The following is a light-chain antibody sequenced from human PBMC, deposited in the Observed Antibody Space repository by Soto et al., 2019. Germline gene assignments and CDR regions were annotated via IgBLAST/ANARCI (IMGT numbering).Light chain of an antibody. J-gene: IGLJ1*01. CDR3: SSHGGSNNPYV. CDR2: DVT. CDR1: SSDIGGYNF. Sequence: QAVVTQPPSASGSPGQSVAISCTGTSSDIGGYNFVSWYQQHPGKAPKLMIYDVTKRPSGVPDRFSGSKSGNTATLIVSGLQAEDEADYYCSSHGGSNNPYVFGPGTKVTVL. V-gene: IGLV2-8*01.